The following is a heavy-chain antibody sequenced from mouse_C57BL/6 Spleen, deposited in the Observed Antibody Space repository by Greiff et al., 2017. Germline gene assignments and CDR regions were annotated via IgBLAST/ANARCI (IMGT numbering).Heavy chain of an antibody. CDR1: GFTFSDYG. V-gene: IGHV5-17*01. CDR3: ARGNSWAMDY. CDR2: ISSGSSTI. Sequence: EVKLQESGGGLVKPGGSLKLSCAASGFTFSDYGMHWVRQAPEQGLEWVAYISSGSSTIYYADTVKGRFTISRDNAKNTLCRQMTGLRAEDTAMYDCARGNSWAMDYWGQGTSVTVSS. J-gene: IGHJ4*01.